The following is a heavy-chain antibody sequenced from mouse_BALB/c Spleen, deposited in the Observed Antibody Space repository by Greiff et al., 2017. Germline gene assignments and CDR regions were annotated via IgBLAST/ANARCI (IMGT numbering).Heavy chain of an antibody. CDR2: INSNGGST. Sequence: EVQLVESGGGLVQPGGSLKLSCAASGFTFSSYGMSWVRQTPDKRLELVATINSNGGSTYYPDSVKGRFTISRDNAKNTLYLQVSSLKSEDTAMYYCARNRYDGAMDYWGQGTSVTVSS. D-gene: IGHD2-14*01. CDR1: GFTFSSYG. V-gene: IGHV5-6-3*01. J-gene: IGHJ4*01. CDR3: ARNRYDGAMDY.